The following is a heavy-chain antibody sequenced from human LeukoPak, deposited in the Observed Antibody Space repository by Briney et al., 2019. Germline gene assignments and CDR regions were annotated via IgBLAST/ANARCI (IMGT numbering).Heavy chain of an antibody. CDR3: ARSPMPRIPAAFDY. V-gene: IGHV3-30*15. Sequence: QAGRSLRLSCAASGFTFSNNAMHWVRQAPGKGLEWVAVISYDGSNKFYADSVKGRFTISRDNTKNTLYLQMSSLRTEDTAMYYCARSPMPRIPAAFDYWGQGSLVTVSS. CDR2: ISYDGSNK. D-gene: IGHD2-2*01. CDR1: GFTFSNNA. J-gene: IGHJ4*02.